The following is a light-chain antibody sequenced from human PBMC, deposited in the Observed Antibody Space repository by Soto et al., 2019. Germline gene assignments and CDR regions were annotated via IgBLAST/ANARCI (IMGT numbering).Light chain of an antibody. CDR3: MQSLQSPIT. Sequence: IVMTQSPLSLPVTPGEPASISCRSSQSLQFTNGYNSLDWYLQEPGQAPQLLIYWGSNRASGVPDRFSGSGSGTDFTLKISRVEAEDVGVYYCMQSLQSPITFGQGTRLDIK. J-gene: IGKJ5*01. CDR1: QSLQFTNGYNS. CDR2: WGS. V-gene: IGKV2-28*01.